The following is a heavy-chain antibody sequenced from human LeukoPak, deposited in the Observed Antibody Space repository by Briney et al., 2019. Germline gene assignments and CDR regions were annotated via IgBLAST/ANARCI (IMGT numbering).Heavy chain of an antibody. Sequence: NPSETLSLTCTVSGGSISSSSYYWGWIRQPPGKGLEWIGSIYYSGSTYYNPSLKSRVTISVDTSKNQFSLKPSSVTAADTAVYYCARRRGYSYGYYDYWGQGTLVTVSS. D-gene: IGHD5-18*01. CDR1: GGSISSSSYY. CDR2: IYYSGST. V-gene: IGHV4-39*01. J-gene: IGHJ4*02. CDR3: ARRRGYSYGYYDY.